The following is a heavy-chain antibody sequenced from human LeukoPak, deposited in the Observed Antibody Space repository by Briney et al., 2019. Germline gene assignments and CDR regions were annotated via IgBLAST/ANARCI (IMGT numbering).Heavy chain of an antibody. J-gene: IGHJ6*03. D-gene: IGHD5/OR15-5a*01. V-gene: IGHV3-7*01. CDR3: ARDRLPTYYYYYMDA. Sequence: GGSLRLSCAASGFTFSSYWMSWVRQAPGKGLEWVANIKQDGSEKYYVDSVKGRFTISRDNAKNSLYLQMNSLRAEDTAVYYCARDRLPTYYYYYMDAWGKGTTVTVSS. CDR2: IKQDGSEK. CDR1: GFTFSSYW.